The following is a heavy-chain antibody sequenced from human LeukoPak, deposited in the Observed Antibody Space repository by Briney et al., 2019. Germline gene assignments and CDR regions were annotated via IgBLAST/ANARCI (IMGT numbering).Heavy chain of an antibody. CDR1: GFTFSNYA. Sequence: GGSLRLSCAASGFTFSNYAMSWVRQAPGKGLEWVANIKQDGSEKYYVDSVKGRFTISRDNAKNSLYLQMNSLRAEDTAVYYCARGTPTTRGFDYWGQGTLVTVSS. V-gene: IGHV3-7*01. J-gene: IGHJ4*02. CDR3: ARGTPTTRGFDY. D-gene: IGHD4-11*01. CDR2: IKQDGSEK.